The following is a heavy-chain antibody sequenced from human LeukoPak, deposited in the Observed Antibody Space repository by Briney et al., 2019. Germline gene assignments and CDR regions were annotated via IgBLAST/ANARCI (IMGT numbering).Heavy chain of an antibody. J-gene: IGHJ4*02. D-gene: IGHD3-10*01. CDR2: IYHSGST. CDR1: GGSISSGGYS. V-gene: IGHV4-30-2*01. Sequence: SQTLSLTCAVSGGSISSGGYSWSWIRQPPGKGLEWIGYIYHSGSTYYNPSLKSRVTISVDRSKNQFSLKLSSVTAAATAVYYCARTYGSGSYYIFDYWGQGTLVTVSS. CDR3: ARTYGSGSYYIFDY.